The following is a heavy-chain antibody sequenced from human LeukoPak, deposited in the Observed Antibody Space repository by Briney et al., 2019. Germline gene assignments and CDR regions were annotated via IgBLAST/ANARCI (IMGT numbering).Heavy chain of an antibody. J-gene: IGHJ5*02. Sequence: ASVKVSCKASGYTFTSYGISWVRQAPGQGLEWMGWISAYNGNTNYAQNLQGRVTMTTDTSTSTAYMELRSLRSDDTAVYYCARDPATTTYYYDSSGYPRWFDPWGQGTLVTVSS. D-gene: IGHD3-22*01. CDR1: GYTFTSYG. CDR3: ARDPATTTYYYDSSGYPRWFDP. V-gene: IGHV1-18*01. CDR2: ISAYNGNT.